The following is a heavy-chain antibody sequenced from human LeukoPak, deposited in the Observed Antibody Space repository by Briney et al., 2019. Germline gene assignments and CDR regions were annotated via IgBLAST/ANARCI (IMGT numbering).Heavy chain of an antibody. V-gene: IGHV3-11*04. CDR2: ISSSSSTI. Sequence: GGSLRLSCAASGFTFSDYYITWIRQAPGKGLEWVSYISSSSSTISYADSVKGRFTISRDNAKKSLYLQMNSLRAEDTAVYYCAKEGFGNYYSAYFDYWGQGTLVTVSS. D-gene: IGHD1-26*01. CDR3: AKEGFGNYYSAYFDY. CDR1: GFTFSDYY. J-gene: IGHJ4*02.